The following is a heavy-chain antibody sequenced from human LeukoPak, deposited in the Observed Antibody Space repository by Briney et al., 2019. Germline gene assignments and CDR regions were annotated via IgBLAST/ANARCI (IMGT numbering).Heavy chain of an antibody. CDR3: AKEGYSHTSNYSDN. D-gene: IGHD3-22*01. Sequence: TGGSLRLSCAASGFMFDDSAMHWVRQAPGKGLEWVSLISGDGVSTFYADSVKGRFTISRDNSKNSLSLQMDSLTTEDTALYYCAKEGYSHTSNYSDNWGQGILVTVSS. CDR2: ISGDGVST. CDR1: GFMFDDSA. V-gene: IGHV3-43*02. J-gene: IGHJ4*02.